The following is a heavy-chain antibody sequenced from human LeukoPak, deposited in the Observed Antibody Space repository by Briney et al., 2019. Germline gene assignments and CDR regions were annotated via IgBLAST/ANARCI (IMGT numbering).Heavy chain of an antibody. CDR3: ARLSSILYYSMDV. D-gene: IGHD6-6*01. CDR2: IQNSAIYRAKI. CDR1: GGSISSYY. Sequence: SETLSLTCAVSGGSISSYYWTWIRQPPGKGLEWVGYIQNSAIYRAKIKSSPSLQSRVSLSIDTSKNQVSLTVNSVTAADTAVYHCARLSSILYYSMDVWGPGTAVTVSS. J-gene: IGHJ6*02. V-gene: IGHV4-59*08.